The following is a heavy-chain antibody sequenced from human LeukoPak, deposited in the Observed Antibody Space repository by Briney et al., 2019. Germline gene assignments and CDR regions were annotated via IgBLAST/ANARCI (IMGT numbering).Heavy chain of an antibody. CDR2: MYYREST. CDR1: GGSVTSYY. V-gene: IGHV4-59*02. D-gene: IGHD2-2*01. Sequence: SETLSLTCSVSGGSVTSYYWGWIRQPPGKGLEWIGYMYYRESTHCSPSLKSRVTISVDTSKNQFSLKLTSVTAADTAVYYCARGRRGKDIVVVPAAPRGVYFDYWGQGTLVTVSS. CDR3: ARGRRGKDIVVVPAAPRGVYFDY. J-gene: IGHJ4*02.